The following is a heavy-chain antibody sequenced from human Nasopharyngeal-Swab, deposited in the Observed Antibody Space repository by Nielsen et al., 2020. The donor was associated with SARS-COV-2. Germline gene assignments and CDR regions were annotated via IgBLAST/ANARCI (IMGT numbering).Heavy chain of an antibody. Sequence: AESLKISCKASGYIFTSYWIVWVRPIPGKGLEWIGIIYPGDSDTRYSPSFQGQVTISADKSISTAYLQWSSLKASDTAMYYCARPVGGGSYARPDAFDIWGQGTMVTVSS. J-gene: IGHJ3*02. V-gene: IGHV5-51*01. CDR3: ARPVGGGSYARPDAFDI. CDR2: IYPGDSDT. CDR1: GYIFTSYW. D-gene: IGHD3-16*01.